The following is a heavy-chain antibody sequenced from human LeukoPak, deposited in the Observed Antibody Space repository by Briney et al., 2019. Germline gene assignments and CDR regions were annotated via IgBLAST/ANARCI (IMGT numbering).Heavy chain of an antibody. CDR1: GYTFTGYY. V-gene: IGHV1-2*02. J-gene: IGHJ4*02. D-gene: IGHD3-22*01. CDR2: INPNSGGT. CDR3: ARDQAESSGYQGDFDY. Sequence: ASVKVSCKASGYTFTGYYMHWVRQAPGQGLEWMGWINPNSGGTNYAQKFQGRVTMTMDTSISTAYMELSRLRSDDTAVYYCARDQAESSGYQGDFDYWGQGTLVTVSS.